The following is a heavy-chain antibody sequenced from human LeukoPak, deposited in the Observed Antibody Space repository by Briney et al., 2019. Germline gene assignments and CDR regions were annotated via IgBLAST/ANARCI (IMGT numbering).Heavy chain of an antibody. Sequence: SETLSLTCTVSGGSISSYYWSWIRQPPGKGLEWIGYIYYSGSTNYNPSLKSRVTISVDTSKNQFSLKLSSVTAADTAVYYCARGRYGSGLNYYYYYMDVWGKGTTVTISS. D-gene: IGHD3-10*01. V-gene: IGHV4-59*01. CDR2: IYYSGST. J-gene: IGHJ6*03. CDR1: GGSISSYY. CDR3: ARGRYGSGLNYYYYYMDV.